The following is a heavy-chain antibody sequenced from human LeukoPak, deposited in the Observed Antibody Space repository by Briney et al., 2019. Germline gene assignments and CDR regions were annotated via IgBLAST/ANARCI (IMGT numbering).Heavy chain of an antibody. CDR1: GGSFSGYY. V-gene: IGHV4-34*01. J-gene: IGHJ4*02. CDR3: ARRARATYYDYVWGSYRFGPNDH. Sequence: PSETLSLTCAVYGGSFSGYYWSWIRQPPGKGLEWIGEINHSGSTNYNPSLKSRVTISVDTSKNQFSLKLSSVTAADTAVYYCARRARATYYDYVWGSYRFGPNDHWGQGTLVTVSS. CDR2: INHSGST. D-gene: IGHD3-16*02.